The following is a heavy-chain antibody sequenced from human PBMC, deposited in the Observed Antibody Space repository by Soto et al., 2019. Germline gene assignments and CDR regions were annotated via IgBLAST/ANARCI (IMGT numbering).Heavy chain of an antibody. CDR1: GFTFSSYD. CDR3: ERESEGYGMDV. J-gene: IGHJ6*02. V-gene: IGHV3-13*04. Sequence: GGSLRLSCAASGFTFSSYDLHWVRQATGKGLEWVSAIGTAGDTYYPGSVKGRFTISRENAKNSLYLQMNSLRAGDTAVYYCERESEGYGMDVWGQGSTVPVSS. CDR2: IGTAGDT.